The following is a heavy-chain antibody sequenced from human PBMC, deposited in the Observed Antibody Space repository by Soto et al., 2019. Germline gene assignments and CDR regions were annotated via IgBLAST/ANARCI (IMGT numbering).Heavy chain of an antibody. Sequence: QEQLVESVGGWVKPGGSLRRSCAASGFTFSDYYIAWIRQAPGKGLEWISYISSSGIYKRYADSVKGRFTIARDNANTSLVLQMNSLRADDTAVYYCVRDLYGSGTSLRGWFDPWGQGTLVTVSS. CDR2: ISSSGIYK. CDR1: GFTFSDYY. CDR3: VRDLYGSGTSLRGWFDP. J-gene: IGHJ5*02. V-gene: IGHV3-11*06. D-gene: IGHD3-10*01.